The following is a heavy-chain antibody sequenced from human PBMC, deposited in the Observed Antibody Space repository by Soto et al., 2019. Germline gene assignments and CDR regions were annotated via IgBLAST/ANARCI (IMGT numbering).Heavy chain of an antibody. CDR3: ARDRVLMVYATQYYYYYGMDV. J-gene: IGHJ6*02. V-gene: IGHV1-2*04. CDR1: GYTFTGYY. CDR2: INPNSGGT. D-gene: IGHD2-8*01. Sequence: ASVKVSCKASGYTFTGYYMHWVRQAPGQGLEWMGWINPNSGGTNYAQKFQGWVTMTRDTSISTAYMELSRLRSDDTAVYYCARDRVLMVYATQYYYYYGMDVWGQGTTVTVSS.